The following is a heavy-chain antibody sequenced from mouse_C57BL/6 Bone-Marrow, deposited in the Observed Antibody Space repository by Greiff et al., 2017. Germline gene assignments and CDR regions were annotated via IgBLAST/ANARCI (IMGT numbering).Heavy chain of an antibody. CDR3: TTRLYYFDY. V-gene: IGHV14-4*01. Sequence: EVKLMESGAELVRPGASVKLSCTASGFNIKDDYMHWVKQRPEQGLEWIGWIDPENGDTEYASKFQGKATITADTSSNTAYLQLSSLTSEDTAVYYCTTRLYYFDYWGQGTTLTVSS. CDR1: GFNIKDDY. CDR2: IDPENGDT. J-gene: IGHJ2*01.